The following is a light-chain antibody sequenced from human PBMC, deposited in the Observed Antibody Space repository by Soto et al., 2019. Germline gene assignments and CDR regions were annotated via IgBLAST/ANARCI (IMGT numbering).Light chain of an antibody. V-gene: IGLV8-61*01. CDR2: NTN. CDR1: SGSVSSSYY. Sequence: QDVVTQEPSFSVSPGRTVTLTCGLSSGSVSSSYYPSWYQQTPGQAPRTLIYNTNKRSSGVPDRFSGSILGNKAALTITGAQADDETDYYCVLYMGSGVWVFGGGTKLTVL. J-gene: IGLJ3*02. CDR3: VLYMGSGVWV.